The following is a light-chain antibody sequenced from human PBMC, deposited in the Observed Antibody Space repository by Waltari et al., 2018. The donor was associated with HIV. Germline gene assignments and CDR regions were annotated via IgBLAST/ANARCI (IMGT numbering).Light chain of an antibody. CDR3: QQTDSFPPT. CDR2: AAS. J-gene: IGKJ4*01. CDR1: QDISNW. Sequence: IQMTHSPSSVSASVGDRVTITCRASQDISNWLAWFQQKPVQAPNLLIYAASDLQSGVPSRFSGSGYGTHFTLTISSLQPEDSATYCCQQTDSFPPTFGGGTRVEIK. V-gene: IGKV1-12*01.